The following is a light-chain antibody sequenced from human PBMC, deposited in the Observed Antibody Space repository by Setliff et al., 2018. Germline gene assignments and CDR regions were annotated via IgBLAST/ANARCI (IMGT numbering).Light chain of an antibody. J-gene: IGLJ1*01. CDR2: DVT. Sequence: QSVLTQPASVSGSPGQSITISCTGTSSDVGGYNYVSWYQQHPGKAPKLMIYDVTKWPSGVSNRFSGSKSSNTASLTISGLQAEDEADYYCCSYAGSSTDVFGTGTKVTVL. CDR3: CSYAGSSTDV. CDR1: SSDVGGYNY. V-gene: IGLV2-23*02.